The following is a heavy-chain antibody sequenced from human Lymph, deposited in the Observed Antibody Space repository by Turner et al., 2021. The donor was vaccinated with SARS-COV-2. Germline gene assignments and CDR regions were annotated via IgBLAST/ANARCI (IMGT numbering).Heavy chain of an antibody. CDR1: GVPFSSYA. CDR3: ARDSPYCSSTSCYDP. D-gene: IGHD2-2*01. J-gene: IGHJ5*02. CDR2: IIPILAIA. V-gene: IGHV1-69*10. Sequence: QVQLVQSAAEVKKPGSSVKVSCKASGVPFSSYAITWVRQAPGQGLEWMGGIIPILAIANYAQKFQGRVTITADKSTSTAYMELSSLRSEDTAVYYCARDSPYCSSTSCYDPWGQGTLVTVSS.